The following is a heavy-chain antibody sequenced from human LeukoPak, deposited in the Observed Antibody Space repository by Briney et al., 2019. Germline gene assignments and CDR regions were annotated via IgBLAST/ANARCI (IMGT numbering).Heavy chain of an antibody. J-gene: IGHJ4*02. CDR3: ATQRWLQFRGGYYFDY. CDR2: IYYSGST. V-gene: IGHV4-39*01. CDR1: GGSISSSSYY. D-gene: IGHD5-24*01. Sequence: PSETLSLTCTVSGGSISSSSYYWGWIRQPPGKGLEWIGSIYYSGSTYYNPSLKSRVTLSVDTSKNQFSLKLSSVTAADTAVYYCATQRWLQFRGGYYFDYWGQGTLVTVSS.